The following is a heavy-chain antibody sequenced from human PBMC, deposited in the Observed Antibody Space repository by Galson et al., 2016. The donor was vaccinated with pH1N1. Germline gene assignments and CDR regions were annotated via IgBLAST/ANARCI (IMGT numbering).Heavy chain of an antibody. J-gene: IGHJ5*02. CDR2: IKQDGREK. CDR1: RFPFSSYW. V-gene: IGHV3-7*01. Sequence: SLRLSCAASRFPFSSYWMSWVRQAPGKGLEWVANIKQDGREKYYVDSVKGRFTISRDNAKNSLYLQMNSLRAEDTAVYYCARVGAYGDYAPLNNWFNPWGQGTQVTVSS. CDR3: ARVGAYGDYAPLNNWFNP. D-gene: IGHD4-17*01.